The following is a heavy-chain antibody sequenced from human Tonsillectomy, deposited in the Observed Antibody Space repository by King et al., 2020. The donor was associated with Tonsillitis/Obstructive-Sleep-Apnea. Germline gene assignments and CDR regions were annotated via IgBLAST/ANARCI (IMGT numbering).Heavy chain of an antibody. V-gene: IGHV1-46*01. CDR2: VNPSGGST. D-gene: IGHD3-10*01. CDR3: ARGDPANSDDYGSWFDP. CDR1: GYTFTTYF. Sequence: VQLVESGAEVKKPGASVKVSCTASGYTFTTYFMHWVRQAPGQGLEWMGIVNPSGGSTIYAQKFQGRVTMTSDTSTSTVYMELSSLRSEDTAVYYCARGDPANSDDYGSWFDPWGQGTLVTVSS. J-gene: IGHJ5*02.